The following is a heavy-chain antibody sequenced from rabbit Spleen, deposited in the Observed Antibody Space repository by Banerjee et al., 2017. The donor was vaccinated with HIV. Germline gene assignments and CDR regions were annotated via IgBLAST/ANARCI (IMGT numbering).Heavy chain of an antibody. CDR2: IEGGSSGFT. CDR1: GVSFSFSSY. Sequence: QEQLVESGGGLVKPGASLTLTCTASGVSFSFSSYMCWVRQAPGKGLEWIACIEGGSSGFTYFASWAKGRFTISKTSSTTVTLQMTSLTAADTATYFCARDTSSSFSSYGMDLWGPGTLVTVS. D-gene: IGHD1-1*01. V-gene: IGHV1S45*01. J-gene: IGHJ6*01. CDR3: ARDTSSSFSSYGMDL.